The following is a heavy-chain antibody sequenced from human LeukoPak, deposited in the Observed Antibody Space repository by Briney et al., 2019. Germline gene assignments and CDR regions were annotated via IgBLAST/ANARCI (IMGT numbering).Heavy chain of an antibody. CDR3: AKDRETTASGTFDY. D-gene: IGHD6-13*01. CDR2: ISDDGRHK. CDR1: GFTFNNYG. J-gene: IGHJ4*02. V-gene: IGHV3-30*18. Sequence: GRSLRLSCAASGFTFNNYGIHYVRQAPGKGLEWVAVISDDGRHKNYADSVKGRFTISRDNSNNTLYLQMNSLRVEDTGVCYCAKDRETTASGTFDYWGQGTLVTVSS.